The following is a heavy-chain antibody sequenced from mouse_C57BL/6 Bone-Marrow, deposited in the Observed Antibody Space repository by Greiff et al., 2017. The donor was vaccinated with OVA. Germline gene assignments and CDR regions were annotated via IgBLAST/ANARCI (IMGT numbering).Heavy chain of an antibody. CDR2: IYPGSGST. D-gene: IGHD1-1*02. Sequence: VQLQESGAELVKPGASVKMSCKASGYTFTSYWITWVKQRPGQGLEWIGDIYPGSGSTNYNEKFKSKATLTVDTSSSTAYMQLSSLTSEDSAVYYCARGWFYAMDYWGQGTSVTVSS. CDR1: GYTFTSYW. J-gene: IGHJ4*01. V-gene: IGHV1-55*01. CDR3: ARGWFYAMDY.